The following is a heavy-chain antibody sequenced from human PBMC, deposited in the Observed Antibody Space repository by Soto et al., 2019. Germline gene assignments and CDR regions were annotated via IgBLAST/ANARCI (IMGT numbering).Heavy chain of an antibody. Sequence: QVQLVQSGAEVKKPGSSVKVSCKASGGTFSSYAISWVRQAPGQGLEWMGGIIPIFGTANYAQKFQGRVTITADESTSTAYRELSSLRSEDTAVYYCAGEVGSSGYYDAGWFDPWGQGTLVTVSS. CDR1: GGTFSSYA. V-gene: IGHV1-69*01. D-gene: IGHD3-22*01. CDR2: IIPIFGTA. J-gene: IGHJ5*02. CDR3: AGEVGSSGYYDAGWFDP.